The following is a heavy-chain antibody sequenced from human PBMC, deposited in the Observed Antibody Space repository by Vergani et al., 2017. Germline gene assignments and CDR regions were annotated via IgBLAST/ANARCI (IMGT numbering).Heavy chain of an antibody. J-gene: IGHJ4*02. D-gene: IGHD2-2*01. Sequence: QVQLVQSGAEVKKPGASVKVSCKASGYTFTSYYMHWVRQAPGQGLEWMGIINPSGGSTSYAQKFQGRVTMTRDTSTSTVYMELSSLRSEDTAVYYCARGGGRGIVVVPAAAALDYWGQGTLVTVSS. CDR1: GYTFTSYY. CDR2: INPSGGST. CDR3: ARGGGRGIVVVPAAAALDY. V-gene: IGHV1-46*01.